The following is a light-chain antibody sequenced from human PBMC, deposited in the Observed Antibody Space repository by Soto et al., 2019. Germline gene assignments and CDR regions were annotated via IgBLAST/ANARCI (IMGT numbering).Light chain of an antibody. CDR2: GNN. CDR1: SSNIGAGYH. CDR3: QSYDSSLSGSV. J-gene: IGLJ3*02. V-gene: IGLV1-40*01. Sequence: QSVLTQPPSVSGAPGQRVTISCTGSSSNIGAGYHVHWYQQLPRTAPKLLIYGNNNRPSGVPDRFSGSKSGTSASLAITGLQAEDEADYFCQSYDSSLSGSVFGGGTKVTVL.